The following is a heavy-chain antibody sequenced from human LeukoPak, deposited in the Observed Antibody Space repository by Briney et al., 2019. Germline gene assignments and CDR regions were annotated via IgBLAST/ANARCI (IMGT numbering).Heavy chain of an antibody. CDR2: LYYSGTT. J-gene: IGHJ4*02. CDR1: GGSISSSSYF. Sequence: SETLSPTCTVSGGSISSSSYFWGWIRQPPGRGLEWIGTLYYSGTTSYNPSLQSPVTISVDTSKNQFYLKLSSVTAADTSIYDCARLNAYSSSWNYFDSWGQGTLVTVSS. CDR3: ARLNAYSSSWNYFDS. V-gene: IGHV4-39*01. D-gene: IGHD6-13*01.